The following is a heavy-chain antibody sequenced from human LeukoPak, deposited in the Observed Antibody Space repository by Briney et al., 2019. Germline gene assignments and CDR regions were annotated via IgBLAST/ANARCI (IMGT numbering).Heavy chain of an antibody. Sequence: GGSLRLSCAASGFTFSSYAMHWVRQAPGKGLEWVAVISYDGSNKYYADSVKGRFTISRDNSKNTLYLQMNSLRAEDTAVYYCARDRGAAALAGAFDIRGQGTMVSVSS. D-gene: IGHD6-13*01. J-gene: IGHJ3*02. V-gene: IGHV3-30-3*01. CDR1: GFTFSSYA. CDR3: ARDRGAAALAGAFDI. CDR2: ISYDGSNK.